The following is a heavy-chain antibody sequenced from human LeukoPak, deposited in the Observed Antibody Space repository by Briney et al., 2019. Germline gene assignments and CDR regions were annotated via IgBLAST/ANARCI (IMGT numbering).Heavy chain of an antibody. CDR1: EFIFIRYS. Sequence: PGGSLRLSCAASEFIFIRYSMNWVRQAPGKGLEWVSYISSSSSTIYYADSVKGRFTISRDNAKNSLYLQMNSLRAEDTAVYYCARGAALGELSSNWFDPWGQGTLVTVSS. J-gene: IGHJ5*02. CDR3: ARGAALGELSSNWFDP. CDR2: ISSSSSTI. V-gene: IGHV3-48*01. D-gene: IGHD3-16*02.